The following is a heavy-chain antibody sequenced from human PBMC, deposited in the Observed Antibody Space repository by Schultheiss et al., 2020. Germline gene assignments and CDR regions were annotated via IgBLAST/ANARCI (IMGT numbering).Heavy chain of an antibody. Sequence: GESLKISCAVSGFTFSNYGMSWVRQAPGKGLEWVSYISDTGSTIYYADSVRGRFTISRDSAKNSLYLQMNSLRAEDTAVYYCARNPTRLFDYWGQGTLVTVSS. J-gene: IGHJ4*02. CDR1: GFTFSNYG. CDR2: ISDTGSTI. V-gene: IGHV3-48*03. CDR3: ARNPTRLFDY.